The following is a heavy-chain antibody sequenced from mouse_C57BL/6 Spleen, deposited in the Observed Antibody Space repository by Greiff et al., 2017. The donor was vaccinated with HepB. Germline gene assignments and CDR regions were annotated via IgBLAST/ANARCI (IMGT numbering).Heavy chain of an antibody. J-gene: IGHJ1*03. CDR3: ARDGGWYFDV. CDR2: ISDGGSYT. Sequence: EVQLVESGGGLVKPGGSLKLSCAASGFTFSSYAMSWVRQTPEKRLEWVATISDGGSYTYYPDNVKGRFTISRDNAKNNLYLQMSHLKSEDTALYYCARDGGWYFDVWGTGTTVTVSS. V-gene: IGHV5-4*01. CDR1: GFTFSSYA.